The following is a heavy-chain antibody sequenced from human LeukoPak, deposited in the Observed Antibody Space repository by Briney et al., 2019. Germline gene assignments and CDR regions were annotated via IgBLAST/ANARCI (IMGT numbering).Heavy chain of an antibody. V-gene: IGHV3-21*06. CDR2: ITSSSSYI. J-gene: IGHJ6*03. CDR1: GFTFSSYW. D-gene: IGHD1-26*01. CDR3: ARDPYSGNYGNYYYYYMDV. Sequence: GGSLRLSCAASGFTFSSYWMSWVRQAPGKGLEWISSITSSSSYIYYADSVKGRFTISRDNAKNSLFLQMNNLSPDDTAVYFCARDPYSGNYGNYYYYYMDVWGKGTTVTISS.